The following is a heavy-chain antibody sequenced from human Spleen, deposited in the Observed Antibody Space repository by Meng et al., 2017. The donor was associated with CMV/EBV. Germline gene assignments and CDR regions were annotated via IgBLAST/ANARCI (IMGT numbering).Heavy chain of an antibody. CDR1: GFSFSDYY. Sequence: GGSLRLSCAASGFSFSDYYMSWIRQAPGQGLEWMGWINPNSGGTNYAQKFQGRVTMTRDTSISTAYMELSRLRSDDTAVYYCARKGHFFWFDPWGQGTLVTVSS. V-gene: IGHV1-2*02. CDR3: ARKGHFFWFDP. D-gene: IGHD2/OR15-2a*01. CDR2: INPNSGGT. J-gene: IGHJ5*02.